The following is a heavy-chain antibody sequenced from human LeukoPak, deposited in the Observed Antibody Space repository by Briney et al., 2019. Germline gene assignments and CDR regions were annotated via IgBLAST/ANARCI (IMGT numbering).Heavy chain of an antibody. V-gene: IGHV3-48*03. CDR3: VRKLTGTTFFDY. D-gene: IGHD1-1*01. J-gene: IGHJ4*02. CDR1: GFTFSSYV. Sequence: GGSLRLSCAASGFTFSSYVLNWVRQAPGKGLEWVSYIVGNGITIYYADSVKGRFTISRDNAKNSLYLQMNSLRAEDTAVYYCVRKLTGTTFFDYWGQGTLVTVSS. CDR2: IVGNGITI.